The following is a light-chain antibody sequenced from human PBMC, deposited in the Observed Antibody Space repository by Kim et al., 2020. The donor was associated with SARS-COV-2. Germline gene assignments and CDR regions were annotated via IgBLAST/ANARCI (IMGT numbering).Light chain of an antibody. CDR1: TLRNYY. V-gene: IGLV3-19*01. J-gene: IGLJ2*01. Sequence: SSELTQDPAVSVALGQTVKITCQGDTLRNYYASWYQQKPGQAPLIVIHGNNNRPPGIPDRFSGSNSGDAASLTITGAQAEDEADYYCSSRDKSGYHLVFGGGTQLTVL. CDR2: GNN. CDR3: SSRDKSGYHLV.